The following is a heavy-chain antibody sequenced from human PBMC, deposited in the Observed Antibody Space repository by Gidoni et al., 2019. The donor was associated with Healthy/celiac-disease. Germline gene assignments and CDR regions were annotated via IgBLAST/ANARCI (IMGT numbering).Heavy chain of an antibody. CDR2: INWNSASA. D-gene: IGHD5-18*01. J-gene: IGHJ3*02. CDR1: GFPFDDYA. CDR3: AKARGFTYGIDAFDI. V-gene: IGHV3-9*01. Sequence: EVQLVESGGDLVQPGTSLRLSCEVSGFPFDDYAMHWVRQGPGKGLGWVSGINWNSASAGYAESVEGRFTISRDNAKKSLYLQMTSLRPEDTAVYYCAKARGFTYGIDAFDIWGHGTMVTVSS.